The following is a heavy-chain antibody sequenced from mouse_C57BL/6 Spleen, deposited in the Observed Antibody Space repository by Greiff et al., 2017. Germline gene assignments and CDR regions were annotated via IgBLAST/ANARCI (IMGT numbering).Heavy chain of an antibody. J-gene: IGHJ2*01. D-gene: IGHD1-1*01. V-gene: IGHV1-85*01. CDR2: IYPRDGST. CDR1: GYTFTSYD. CDR3: ARYYYYGSSGRYFDY. Sequence: VQRVESGPELVKPGASVKLSCKASGYTFTSYDINWVKPRPGQGLEWIGWIYPRDGSTKYNEKFKGKATLTVDTSSSTAYMELHSLTSEDSAVYFCARYYYYGSSGRYFDYWGQGTTLTVSS.